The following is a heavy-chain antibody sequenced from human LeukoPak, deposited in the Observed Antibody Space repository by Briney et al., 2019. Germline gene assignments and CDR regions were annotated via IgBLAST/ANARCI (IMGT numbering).Heavy chain of an antibody. Sequence: PGGSLRLSCAASGFTFDDYAMHWVRQAPGKGLEWVSGISWNSGSIGYADSVKGRFTISRDNAKNSLYLQMSSLRAEDTALYYCAKDMRYDSSGFLGYWGQGTLVTVSS. CDR1: GFTFDDYA. V-gene: IGHV3-9*01. D-gene: IGHD3-22*01. J-gene: IGHJ4*02. CDR3: AKDMRYDSSGFLGY. CDR2: ISWNSGSI.